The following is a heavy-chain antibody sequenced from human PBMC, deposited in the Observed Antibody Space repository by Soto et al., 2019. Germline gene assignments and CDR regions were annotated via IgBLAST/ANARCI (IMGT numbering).Heavy chain of an antibody. CDR2: IYYSGHT. CDR1: GGSISSGGYY. CDR3: ARSVFP. V-gene: IGHV4-31*03. J-gene: IGHJ5*02. Sequence: QVQLQESGPGLVKPSQTLSLTYTVSGGSISSGGYYWSWIRQHPGKGLEWIGYIYYSGHTYYNPYLKRRVTISLDTSTNQFYLNLSSVSAADTAVYYCARSVFPWGQGTLVTVSS.